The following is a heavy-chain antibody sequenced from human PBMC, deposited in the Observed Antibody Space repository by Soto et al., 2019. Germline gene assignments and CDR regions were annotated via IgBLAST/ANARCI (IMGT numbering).Heavy chain of an antibody. CDR2: IYYSGST. CDR3: ARHGTLLIDY. CDR1: GGSISSSSYY. V-gene: IGHV4-39*01. J-gene: IGHJ4*02. Sequence: ETLALTCTVSGGSISSSSYYWGWIRQPPGKGLEWIGSIYYSGSTYYNPSLKSRVTISVDTSKNNFSLKLSSVTAADTAVYYCARHGTLLIDYWGQGTLVTVS. D-gene: IGHD1-26*01.